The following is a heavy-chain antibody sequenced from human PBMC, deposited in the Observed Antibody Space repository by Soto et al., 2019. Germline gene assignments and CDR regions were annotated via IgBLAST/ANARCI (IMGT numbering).Heavy chain of an antibody. J-gene: IGHJ6*02. CDR2: INAGNGNT. V-gene: IGHV1-3*01. D-gene: IGHD1-26*01. Sequence: ASVKVSCKASGYTFTSYAMHWVRQAPGQRLEWMGWINAGNGNTKYSQKFQGRVTITRDTSASTAYMELNSLRAEDTAVYYCARDQRSGSYSASQYYGMDVWGQGTRVTVSS. CDR3: ARDQRSGSYSASQYYGMDV. CDR1: GYTFTSYA.